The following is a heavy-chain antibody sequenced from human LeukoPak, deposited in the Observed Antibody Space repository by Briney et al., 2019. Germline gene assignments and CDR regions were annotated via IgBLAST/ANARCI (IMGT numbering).Heavy chain of an antibody. CDR2: IYPNSGGT. J-gene: IGHJ4*02. Sequence: ASVKVSCKTSGYNFSAYYIHWVRQTPGQGLEWMGWIYPNSGGTNYAQKFQGRVTMTRDTSISTAFMDLSSLRSDDTAAYYCAREANVGGYWGQRTLVTVSS. V-gene: IGHV1-2*02. CDR3: AREANVGGY. D-gene: IGHD3-10*02. CDR1: GYNFSAYY.